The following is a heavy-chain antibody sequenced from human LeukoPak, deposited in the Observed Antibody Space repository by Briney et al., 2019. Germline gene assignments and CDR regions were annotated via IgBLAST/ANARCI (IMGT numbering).Heavy chain of an antibody. CDR1: GGSFSSDF. J-gene: IGHJ4*02. Sequence: SETLSLTCTVSGGSFSSDFWSWIRQSPGKRLELLGTINFLGRAFYTPSLKSRVTISVDTSKNQFSLKLTSVTAADTAVYYCARDAAGGLGRRSDYWGQGILVTVSS. CDR2: INFLGRA. CDR3: ARDAAGGLGRRSDY. D-gene: IGHD3-10*01. V-gene: IGHV4-39*07.